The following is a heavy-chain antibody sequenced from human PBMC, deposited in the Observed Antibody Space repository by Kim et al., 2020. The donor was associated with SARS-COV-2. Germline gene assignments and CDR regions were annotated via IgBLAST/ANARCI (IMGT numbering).Heavy chain of an antibody. CDR2: TYYRSKWYN. V-gene: IGHV6-1*01. J-gene: IGHJ5*02. CDR1: GDSVSSNSAA. D-gene: IGHD3-3*01. CDR3: AREPYYDFWSGYSWFDP. Sequence: SQTLSLTCAISGDSVSSNSAAWNWIRQSPSRGLEWLGRTYYRSKWYNDYAVSVKSRITINPDTSKNQFSLQLNSVTPEDTAVYYCAREPYYDFWSGYSWFDPWGQGTLVTVSS.